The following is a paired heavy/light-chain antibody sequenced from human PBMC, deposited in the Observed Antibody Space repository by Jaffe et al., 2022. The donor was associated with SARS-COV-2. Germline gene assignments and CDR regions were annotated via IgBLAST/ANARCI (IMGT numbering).Heavy chain of an antibody. Sequence: EAQLVESGGGLVQPGGSLRLSCAASGFTFRNYWMHWVRQAPGKGLEWVANINQDGSDKYYVDSVKGRLVISRDNAKNSVYLQMNSLRVEDTGMYYCVRDPGGDLMTSAYLIAYNWFDPWGQGTLVTVSS. J-gene: IGHJ5*02. CDR2: INQDGSDK. V-gene: IGHV3-7*01. CDR1: GFTFRNYW. CDR3: VRDPGGDLMTSAYLIAYNWFDP. D-gene: IGHD2-21*02.
Light chain of an antibody. J-gene: IGLJ3*02. CDR1: SSNLGAGYD. Sequence: QSVLTQPPSVSGVLGQGVTISCTGSSSNLGAGYDVHWYQQLPGTAPKLLIYGNKNRPSGVPDRFSGSKSGTSASLAITGLQADDEAEYYCQSYDSGSYWVFGGGTQVTVV. V-gene: IGLV1-40*01. CDR3: QSYDSGSYWV. CDR2: GNK.